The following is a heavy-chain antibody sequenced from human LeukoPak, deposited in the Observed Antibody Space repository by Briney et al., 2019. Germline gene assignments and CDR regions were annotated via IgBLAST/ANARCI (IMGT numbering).Heavy chain of an antibody. J-gene: IGHJ6*02. Sequence: GGSLRLSCAASGFTFSDHYMDWVRQAPGKGLEWVGRTRNKANSYTTEYAASVKGRFTISRDDSKNSLYLQMNSLKTEDTAVYYCARDLGPTFYYGMDVWGQGTTVTVSS. D-gene: IGHD1-26*01. CDR2: TRNKANSYTT. CDR3: ARDLGPTFYYGMDV. V-gene: IGHV3-72*01. CDR1: GFTFSDHY.